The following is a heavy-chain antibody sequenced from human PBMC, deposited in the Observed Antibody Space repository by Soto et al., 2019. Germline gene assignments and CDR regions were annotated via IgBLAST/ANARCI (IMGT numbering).Heavy chain of an antibody. J-gene: IGHJ6*02. CDR1: GYTFTGYY. D-gene: IGHD3-3*01. Sequence: SSVKVSCKASGYTFTGYYMHWVGQAPGQGLEWMGWINPNSGGTNDAQKFQGRVTMTTDTYISTAYMELSRLRPDDTAVYYCARDWYDFWSGYGVAVYGMDVWGQGTKVTVSS. V-gene: IGHV1-2*02. CDR3: ARDWYDFWSGYGVAVYGMDV. CDR2: INPNSGGT.